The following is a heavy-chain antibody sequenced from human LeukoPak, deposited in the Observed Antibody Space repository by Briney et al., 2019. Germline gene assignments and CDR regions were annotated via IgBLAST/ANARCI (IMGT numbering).Heavy chain of an antibody. J-gene: IGHJ4*02. D-gene: IGHD6-19*01. Sequence: RASVKVSCKASGYTFTDYPMHWVRQAPGQRLEWMGWINVGNGNTKYSQEFQGRVTITRDTSASTAYMELSSLRSEDMAVYYCARNLAVAPHAYYFDYWGQGTLVTVSS. CDR3: ARNLAVAPHAYYFDY. CDR1: GYTFTDYP. V-gene: IGHV1-3*03. CDR2: INVGNGNT.